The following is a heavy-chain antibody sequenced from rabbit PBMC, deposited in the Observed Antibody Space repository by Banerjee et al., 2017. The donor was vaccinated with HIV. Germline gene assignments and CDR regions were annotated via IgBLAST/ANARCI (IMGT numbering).Heavy chain of an antibody. V-gene: IGHV1S45*01. J-gene: IGHJ4*01. CDR2: INTSSGNT. CDR1: GIDFSTSG. D-gene: IGHD4-1*01. Sequence: QEQLEESGGDLVKPGASLTLTCKASGIDFSTSGMCWVRQAPGKGLEWIGCINTSSGNTVYASWAKGRFTISKTSSTTVTLQMTSLTAADTATYFCARDLAGVIGWNFSLWGPGTLSPS. CDR3: ARDLAGVIGWNFSL.